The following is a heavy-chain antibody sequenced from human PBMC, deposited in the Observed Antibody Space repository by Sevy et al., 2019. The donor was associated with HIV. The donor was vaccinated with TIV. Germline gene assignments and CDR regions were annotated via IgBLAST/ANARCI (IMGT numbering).Heavy chain of an antibody. J-gene: IGHJ5*02. CDR2: IYYSGST. CDR1: GGSISSSSYY. V-gene: IGHV4-39*01. D-gene: IGHD6-13*01. CDR3: ARQEAGSWYNWFDP. Sequence: SETLSLTCTVSGGSISSSSYYWGWIRQPPGKGLEWIGSIYYSGSTYYNPSLKSRVTISVDTSKNQFSLKLSSVTAADTAVYYCARQEAGSWYNWFDPWGQGTLVTVSS.